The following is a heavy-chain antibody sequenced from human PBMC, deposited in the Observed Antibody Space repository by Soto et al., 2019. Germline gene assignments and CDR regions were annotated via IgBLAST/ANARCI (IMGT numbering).Heavy chain of an antibody. CDR3: ARQTGYCTDTNWVNWFDP. CDR1: GGSISTSNW. V-gene: IGHV4-4*02. CDR2: IFHTGST. D-gene: IGHD2-8*02. J-gene: IGHJ5*02. Sequence: QVQLQESGPGLVKPSGTLSLTCAVSGGSISTSNWWSWVRQPPGKGLEWIGEIFHTGSTNYNPSLKSRVTISVDKSKNHFSLRVNSVTAADTAVYYCARQTGYCTDTNWVNWFDPWGQGTLITVSS.